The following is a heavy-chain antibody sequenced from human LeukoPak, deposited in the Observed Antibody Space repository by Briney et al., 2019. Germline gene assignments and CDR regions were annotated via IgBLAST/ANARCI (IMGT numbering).Heavy chain of an antibody. Sequence: GGSLRLSCAASGFTFSSYAMHWVRQAPGKGLEWVAVISYDGSNKYYADSVKARFTISRDNSKNTLYLQMNSLRAEDTAVYYCARERLPAAIPFDYWGQGTLVTVSS. D-gene: IGHD2-2*01. CDR2: ISYDGSNK. CDR3: ARERLPAAIPFDY. CDR1: GFTFSSYA. J-gene: IGHJ4*02. V-gene: IGHV3-30*04.